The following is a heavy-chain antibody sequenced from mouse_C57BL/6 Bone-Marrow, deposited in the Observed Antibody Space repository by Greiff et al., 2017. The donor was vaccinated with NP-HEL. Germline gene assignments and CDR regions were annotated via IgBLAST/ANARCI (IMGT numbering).Heavy chain of an antibody. CDR2: IRSKSSNYAT. J-gene: IGHJ1*03. D-gene: IGHD2-4*01. CDR1: GFTFNTYA. Sequence: EVKLVESGGGLVQPKGSLKLSCAASGFTFNTYAMHWVRQAPGKGLEWVASIRSKSSNYATYYADSVKDRFTISRDDSQSMLYLQMNNLKTEDTAMYYCVREDYDYDVWYFDVWGTGTTVTVSS. CDR3: VREDYDYDVWYFDV. V-gene: IGHV10-3*01.